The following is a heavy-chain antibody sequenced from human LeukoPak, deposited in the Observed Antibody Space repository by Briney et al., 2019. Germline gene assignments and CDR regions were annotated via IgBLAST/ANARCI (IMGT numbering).Heavy chain of an antibody. CDR2: ISTSGDGT. J-gene: IGHJ4*02. CDR1: GFTFSSHG. Sequence: SGGSLRLSCAAPGFTFSSHGMSWVRQTPGKGLEWVSSISTSGDGTVYADSVKGRVTISRDNSKSTLYLQMNSLRAEDTAVYYCAKEEIVYCTSTSCPGGYWGQGTLVTVSS. V-gene: IGHV3-23*01. D-gene: IGHD2-2*01. CDR3: AKEEIVYCTSTSCPGGY.